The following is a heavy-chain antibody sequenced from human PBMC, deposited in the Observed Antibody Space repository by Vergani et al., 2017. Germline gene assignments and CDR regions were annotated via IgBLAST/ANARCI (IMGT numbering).Heavy chain of an antibody. CDR1: GFNFGDYY. CDR2: IKRDGTET. J-gene: IGHJ1*01. D-gene: IGHD2-15*01. CDR3: ARISGGSAPYLHY. V-gene: IGHV3-7*01. Sequence: EVHLEESGGGLVQPGGSLRLSCAASGFNFGDYYMAWLRLAPGKGLDWVASIKRDGTETFYVDSVKGRFTISRDNAKTTLYLQMNSLRDEDRGVYYCARISGGSAPYLHYWGQGTLVTVAS.